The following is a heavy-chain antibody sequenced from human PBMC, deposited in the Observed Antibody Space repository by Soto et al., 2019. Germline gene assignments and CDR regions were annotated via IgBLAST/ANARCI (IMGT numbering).Heavy chain of an antibody. CDR1: GFTFRSYG. V-gene: IGHV3-30*18. CDR2: ISYDGSNK. J-gene: IGHJ2*01. D-gene: IGHD2-21*02. CDR3: AKGLAYCGGDCYSHFDL. Sequence: QVQLVESGGGVVQRGRSLRLSCAASGFTFRSYGMQWVRQAAGKGLEWVAVISYDGSNKYYEDSVKGRFTIARDNSKNTLYLQMNSLRAEDTAVYYCAKGLAYCGGDCYSHFDLWGRGTLVTVSS.